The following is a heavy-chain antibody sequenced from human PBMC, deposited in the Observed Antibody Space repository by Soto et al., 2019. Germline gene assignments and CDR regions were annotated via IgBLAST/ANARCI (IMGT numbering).Heavy chain of an antibody. CDR1: GGSLSGNY. V-gene: IGHV4-34*01. D-gene: IGHD2-21*02. Sequence: QAQLQQWGTGLLKPSETLSLTCAVYGGSLSGNYWGWIRQPPGKGLEWIGETHHSGSTAYNPSLKSRVTISVDTSRNHFSLKLNSVTAADTAVYYCARTTAAIHLNYWSQGTLVTVSS. J-gene: IGHJ4*02. CDR3: ARTTAAIHLNY. CDR2: THHSGST.